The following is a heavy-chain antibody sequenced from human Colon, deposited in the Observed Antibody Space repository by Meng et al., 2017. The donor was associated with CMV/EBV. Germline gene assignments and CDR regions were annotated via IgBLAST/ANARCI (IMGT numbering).Heavy chain of an antibody. D-gene: IGHD3-3*01. Sequence: GGSLRLSCAASGFRIDAYAMHWVRQVPGKGLQWVAGINWNTGSLGYADSVKGRFTISRDNAKNTLYLQMNSLRVEDTAVYYCARVVDNGGFWSGYRVSGMDAWGQGTTVTVSS. J-gene: IGHJ6*02. CDR2: INWNTGSL. CDR1: GFRIDAYA. V-gene: IGHV3-9*01. CDR3: ARVVDNGGFWSGYRVSGMDA.